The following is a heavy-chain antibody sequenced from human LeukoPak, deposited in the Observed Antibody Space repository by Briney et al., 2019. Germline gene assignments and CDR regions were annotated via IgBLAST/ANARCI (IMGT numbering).Heavy chain of an antibody. Sequence: PGRSLRLSCAASGFTFSSYGMHWVRQAPGKGLEWVAIIWYDGSNKYYADSVKGRFTISRDNPKNTLYLQVNSLRAEDTAVYYCAKGAGSYYNYFDYWGQGTLVTVSS. CDR3: AKGAGSYYNYFDY. D-gene: IGHD3-22*01. V-gene: IGHV3-33*06. CDR2: IWYDGSNK. CDR1: GFTFSSYG. J-gene: IGHJ4*02.